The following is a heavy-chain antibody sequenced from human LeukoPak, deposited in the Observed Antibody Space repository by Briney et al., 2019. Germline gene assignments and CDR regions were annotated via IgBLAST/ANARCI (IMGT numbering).Heavy chain of an antibody. CDR2: ISYDGSNK. CDR3: AREWVVVVPAATGSGAFDI. J-gene: IGHJ3*02. V-gene: IGHV3-30-3*01. CDR1: GFTFSSYA. D-gene: IGHD2-2*01. Sequence: GGSLRLSCAASGFTFSSYAMHWVRQAPGKGLEWVAVISYDGSNKYYADSVKGRFTISRDNSKNTLYLQMNSLRAEDTAVYYCAREWVVVVPAATGSGAFDIWGQGTMVTVSS.